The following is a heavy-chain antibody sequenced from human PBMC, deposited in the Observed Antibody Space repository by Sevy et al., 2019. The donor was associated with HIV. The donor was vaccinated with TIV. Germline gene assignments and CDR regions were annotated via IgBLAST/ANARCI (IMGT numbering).Heavy chain of an antibody. D-gene: IGHD2-15*01. Sequence: ASVKVSCKASGYTFTNYGISWVRQAPGQGLEWMGWISAYNGNTNYAQNLQGRVTMTTDTSTNTAYMELRSLTSDDTAVYFCAKDRGYCSVGSCYSDSWGQGTLVTVSS. CDR1: GYTFTNYG. J-gene: IGHJ4*02. CDR2: ISAYNGNT. CDR3: AKDRGYCSVGSCYSDS. V-gene: IGHV1-18*04.